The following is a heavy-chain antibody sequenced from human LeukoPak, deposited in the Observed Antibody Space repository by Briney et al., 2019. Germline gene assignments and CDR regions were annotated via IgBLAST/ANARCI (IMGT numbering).Heavy chain of an antibody. CDR3: ARDSGYEDY. D-gene: IGHD5-12*01. CDR2: IYYSGST. Sequence: SETLSLTCTVSGGSISSGGYYWSWMRQHPGKGLEWIGYIYYSGSTYCNPSLKSRVTISVDTSKSQFSLKLSSVTAADTAVYYCARDSGYEDYWGQGTLVTVSS. J-gene: IGHJ4*02. V-gene: IGHV4-31*03. CDR1: GGSISSGGYY.